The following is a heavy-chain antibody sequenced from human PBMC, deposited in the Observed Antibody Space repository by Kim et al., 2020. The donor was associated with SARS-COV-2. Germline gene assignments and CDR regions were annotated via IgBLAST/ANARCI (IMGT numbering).Heavy chain of an antibody. CDR1: GFTFSDAW. Sequence: GGSLRLSCAASGFTFSDAWMTWVRQAPGKGLEWVGRIKLKTDGGTTDYAAPVKGRFTISRDDSKNTLYLQMDSLKTEDTAVYYCLTHRGDYWGQGTLVTVSS. V-gene: IGHV3-15*01. J-gene: IGHJ4*02. D-gene: IGHD3-16*01. CDR2: IKLKTDGGTT. CDR3: LTHRGDY.